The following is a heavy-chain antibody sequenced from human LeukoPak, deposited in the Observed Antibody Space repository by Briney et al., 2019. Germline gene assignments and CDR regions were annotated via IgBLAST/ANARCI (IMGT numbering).Heavy chain of an antibody. D-gene: IGHD6-19*01. Sequence: ASVKVSCKASGYTFTGYYMHWVRQAPGQGLEWVGWINPNSGGTNYAQKFQGRVTMTRDTSISTAYMELSRLRSDDTAVYCCARVLEMYSSGWYYWGQGTLVTVSS. CDR1: GYTFTGYY. J-gene: IGHJ4*02. CDR2: INPNSGGT. CDR3: ARVLEMYSSGWYY. V-gene: IGHV1-2*02.